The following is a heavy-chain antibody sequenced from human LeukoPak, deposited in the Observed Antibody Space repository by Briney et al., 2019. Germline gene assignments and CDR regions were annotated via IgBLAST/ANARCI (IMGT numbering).Heavy chain of an antibody. Sequence: SETLSLTCAVYGGSSSGYYWSWIRQPPGKGLEWIGEINHSGSTNHNPSLKSRVTISVDTSKNQFSLKLSSVTAADTAVYYCARGPYDFWSGYYVDLLDYWGQGTLVTVSS. CDR2: INHSGST. CDR1: GGSSSGYY. J-gene: IGHJ4*02. V-gene: IGHV4-34*01. CDR3: ARGPYDFWSGYYVDLLDY. D-gene: IGHD3-3*01.